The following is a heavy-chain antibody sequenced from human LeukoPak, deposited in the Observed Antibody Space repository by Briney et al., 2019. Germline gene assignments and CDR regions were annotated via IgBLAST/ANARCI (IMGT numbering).Heavy chain of an antibody. CDR1: GFPFSSRW. CDR3: AELGITMIGGV. D-gene: IGHD3-10*02. V-gene: IGHV3-7*01. Sequence: GGSLRLSCAASGFPFSSRWMSWVRQAPGKGLEWVGNIQPDGNKEYPVDSVKGRFTISRDNARNSLFLQMNSLRVEDTAVYYCAELGITMIGGVWGKGTTVTISS. J-gene: IGHJ6*04. CDR2: IQPDGNKE.